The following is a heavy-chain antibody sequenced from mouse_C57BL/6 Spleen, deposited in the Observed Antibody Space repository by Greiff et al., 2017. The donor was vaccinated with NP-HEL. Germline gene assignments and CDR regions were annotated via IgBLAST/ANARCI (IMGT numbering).Heavy chain of an antibody. V-gene: IGHV5-4*01. CDR1: GFTFSSYA. CDR3: ARDRGNYVRFAY. D-gene: IGHD2-1*01. CDR2: ISDGGSYT. J-gene: IGHJ3*01. Sequence: EVHLVESGGGLVKPGGSLKLSCAASGFTFSSYAMSWVRQTPEKRLEWVATISDGGSYTYYPDNVKGRFTISRDNAKNNLYLQMSHLKSEDTAMYYCARDRGNYVRFAYWGQGTLVTVSA.